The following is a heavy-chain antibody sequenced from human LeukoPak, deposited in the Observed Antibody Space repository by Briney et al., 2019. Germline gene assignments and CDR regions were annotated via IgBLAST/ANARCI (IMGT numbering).Heavy chain of an antibody. Sequence: GGSLRLSCAASGFTVSDNYMTWVRQAPGRGLEWVSSIYSAGATHYAESVKGRFTISRDNSKNTLYLQMNGLRAEDMAVYYCARTPGEAIFGVVTLAYGMDVWGQGTTVTVSS. CDR2: IYSAGAT. CDR1: GFTVSDNY. V-gene: IGHV3-53*01. D-gene: IGHD3-3*01. CDR3: ARTPGEAIFGVVTLAYGMDV. J-gene: IGHJ6*02.